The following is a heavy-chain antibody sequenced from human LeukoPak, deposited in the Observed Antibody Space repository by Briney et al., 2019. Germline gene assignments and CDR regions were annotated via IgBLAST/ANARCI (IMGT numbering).Heavy chain of an antibody. J-gene: IGHJ5*02. D-gene: IGHD3-22*01. Sequence: SETLSLTCTVSGGSISSYQWSWIRQPAGKGLEWIGRMYTSGSGSTNYNPSLKSRVTMSVDTSKNQFSLKLNSVTAVDTAVYYCARVGGFSTYYDSSGYYWFDPWGQGTLVTVSS. CDR1: GGSISSYQ. CDR2: MYTSGSGST. V-gene: IGHV4-4*07. CDR3: ARVGGFSTYYDSSGYYWFDP.